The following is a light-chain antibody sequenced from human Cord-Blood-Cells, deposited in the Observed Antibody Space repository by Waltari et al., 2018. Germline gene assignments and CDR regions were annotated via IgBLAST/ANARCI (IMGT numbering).Light chain of an antibody. J-gene: IGLJ1*01. V-gene: IGLV1-47*01. Sequence: QSVLTQPPSASGTPGQRVTISCSGSSSNIGSNYVYWYQQLPGTAPKLLLYRNNQRPSGVPDRFSGSKSGTSASLAISGLRSEDEADYYCAAWDDSLSGHYVFGTGTKVTVL. CDR3: AAWDDSLSGHYV. CDR2: RNN. CDR1: SSNIGSNY.